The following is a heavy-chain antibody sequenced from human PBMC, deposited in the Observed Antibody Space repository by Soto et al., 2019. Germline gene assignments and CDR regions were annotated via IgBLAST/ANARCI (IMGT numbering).Heavy chain of an antibody. CDR1: GGTFSSYA. J-gene: IGHJ6*02. V-gene: IGHV1-69*01. Sequence: QVQLVQSGAEVKKPGASVKVSCKASGGTFSSYAISWVRQAPGQGLEWMGGIIPIFGTANYAQKFKGRVTITADESTSTAYMELSSLRSEDTAVYYCARGDGVSAVTPKNGMDVWGQGTTVTVSS. D-gene: IGHD4-17*01. CDR3: ARGDGVSAVTPKNGMDV. CDR2: IIPIFGTA.